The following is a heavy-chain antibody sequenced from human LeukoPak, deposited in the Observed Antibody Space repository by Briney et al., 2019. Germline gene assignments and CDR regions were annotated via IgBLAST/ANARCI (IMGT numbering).Heavy chain of an antibody. CDR2: INHSGST. CDR3: ARDLAADQ. D-gene: IGHD6-13*01. V-gene: IGHV4-34*01. CDR1: GGSFSGYY. J-gene: IGHJ4*02. Sequence: PSETLSLTCAVYGGSFSGYYWSWIRQPPGKGLEWIGEINHSGSTNYNPSLKSRVTISVDMSENQFSLKLSSVTAADTAVYYCARDLAADQWGQGTLVTVSS.